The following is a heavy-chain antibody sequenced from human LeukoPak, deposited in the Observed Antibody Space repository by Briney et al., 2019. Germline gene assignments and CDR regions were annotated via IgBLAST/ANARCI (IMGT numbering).Heavy chain of an antibody. CDR3: ARGPERTSGYSSSWYPDY. Sequence: PSETLSLTCTVSGGSISRYYWSWIRQPTGKGREGIRRIYTSGSTNYNPSLKSRVTMSVDTSKNQFSLKLSSVTAADTAVYYCARGPERTSGYSSSWYPDYWGQGTLVTVSS. CDR1: GGSISRYY. CDR2: IYTSGST. J-gene: IGHJ4*02. V-gene: IGHV4-4*07. D-gene: IGHD6-13*01.